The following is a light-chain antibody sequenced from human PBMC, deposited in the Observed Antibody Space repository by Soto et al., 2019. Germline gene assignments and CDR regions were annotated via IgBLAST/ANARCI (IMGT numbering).Light chain of an antibody. Sequence: DIVMTQSPDSLAVSLGERATIHCKSNQRILYTSNNKNDLAWYQQKPGQPPRLLIYWASSRQSGVPDRFSGSGSGTDFTLTVSSLQAEDVAVYYCQQYFTTPYTFGQGTRLEI. CDR3: QQYFTTPYT. J-gene: IGKJ2*01. V-gene: IGKV4-1*01. CDR1: QRILYTSNNKND. CDR2: WAS.